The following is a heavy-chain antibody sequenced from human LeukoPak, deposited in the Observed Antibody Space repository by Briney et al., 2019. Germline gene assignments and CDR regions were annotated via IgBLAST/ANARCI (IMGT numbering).Heavy chain of an antibody. CDR1: GFTFSSYW. D-gene: IGHD2-15*01. V-gene: IGHV3-7*04. CDR3: ARGDCSGGSCYSDAFDI. CDR2: IKQDGSEK. J-gene: IGHJ3*02. Sequence: GGSLRLSCAASGFTFSSYWMSWVRQAPGKGLEWVANIKQDGSEKYYVDSVKGRSTISRGNAKNSLYLQMNSLRAEDTAVYYCARGDCSGGSCYSDAFDIWGQGTMVTVSS.